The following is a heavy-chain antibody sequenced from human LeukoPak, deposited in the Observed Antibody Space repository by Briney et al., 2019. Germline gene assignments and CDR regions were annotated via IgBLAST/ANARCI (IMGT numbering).Heavy chain of an antibody. CDR2: IIPIFGTA. Sequence: SVKVSCKASGGTFSSYAISWVRQAPGHGREWMGRIIPIFGTANYAQKLQGRVTITTDESTSTAYMELSSLRSEDTAVYYCASSNCGGDCYSGYWGQGTLVTVSS. D-gene: IGHD2-21*02. V-gene: IGHV1-69*05. CDR3: ASSNCGGDCYSGY. J-gene: IGHJ4*02. CDR1: GGTFSSYA.